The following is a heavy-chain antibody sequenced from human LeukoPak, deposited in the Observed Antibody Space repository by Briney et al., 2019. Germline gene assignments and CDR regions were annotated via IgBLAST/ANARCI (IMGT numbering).Heavy chain of an antibody. D-gene: IGHD3-22*01. CDR3: ARASKDYYDSKVDY. Sequence: SETLSLTCAVYGGSFSGYYWSWIRQPPGKGLERIGEINHSGSTNYNPSLKSRVTISVDTSKNQFSLKLSSVTAADTAVYYCARASKDYYDSKVDYWGQGTLVTVSS. V-gene: IGHV4-34*01. J-gene: IGHJ4*02. CDR2: INHSGST. CDR1: GGSFSGYY.